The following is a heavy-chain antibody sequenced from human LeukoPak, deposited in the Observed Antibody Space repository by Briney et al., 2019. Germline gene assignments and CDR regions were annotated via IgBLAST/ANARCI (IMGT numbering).Heavy chain of an antibody. D-gene: IGHD4/OR15-4a*01. J-gene: IGHJ4*02. CDR3: ARESMAVGASYFDY. V-gene: IGHV3-21*01. Sequence: PGGSLRLSRAASGFTLNSYSMIWVRQAPPKGREWLSSISRISTYIYYVDSPEGRFTSSRDHAKSSLFLQMNSLRAEDTAVYYCARESMAVGASYFDYWGQGTLVTVSS. CDR2: ISRISTYI. CDR1: GFTLNSYS.